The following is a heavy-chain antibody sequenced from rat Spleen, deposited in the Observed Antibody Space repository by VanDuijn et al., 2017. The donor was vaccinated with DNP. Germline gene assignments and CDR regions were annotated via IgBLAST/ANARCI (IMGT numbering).Heavy chain of an antibody. CDR3: VRANSGDPFDY. J-gene: IGHJ2*01. CDR1: GFNFNGFW. V-gene: IGHV4-2*01. D-gene: IGHD1-1*01. Sequence: EVQLVESGGDLVQPGRSLKFSCVASGFNFNGFWMGWVRQAPGKGLEWIGEINMDGNTINYTPSLKDKFTISRDNGQNTLYLQMSKLRSEDTAIYYCVRANSGDPFDYWGQGVMVTVSS. CDR2: INMDGNTI.